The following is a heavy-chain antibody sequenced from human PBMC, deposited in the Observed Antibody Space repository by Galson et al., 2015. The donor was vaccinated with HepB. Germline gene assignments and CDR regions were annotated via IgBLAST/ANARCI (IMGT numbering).Heavy chain of an antibody. D-gene: IGHD1-26*01. CDR3: AREGSGSNFFDYYGTDV. CDR2: INAGNGNT. CDR1: GYTFTTYA. Sequence: SVKVSCKASGYTFTTYAIHWVRQAPGQRLEWMGWINAGNGNTKYSQKFQDRVTITRDTSANTASMELSSLRSEDTAVYYCAREGSGSNFFDYYGTDVWGQGTTVTVSS. J-gene: IGHJ6*02. V-gene: IGHV1-3*01.